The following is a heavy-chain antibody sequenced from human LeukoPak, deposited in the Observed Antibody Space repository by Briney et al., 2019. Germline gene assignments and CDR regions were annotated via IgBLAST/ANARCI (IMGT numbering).Heavy chain of an antibody. V-gene: IGHV3-23*01. CDR3: AKKVGLVSAPLYYFDL. J-gene: IGHJ4*02. CDR1: GFTFSSYA. Sequence: QPGGSLRLSCAASGFTFSSYAMSRVRQAPGKGLEWVSATSGPGGSRDYADSVKGRFTISRDNSKNTLYLQMNSLRAEDTAIYYCAKKVGLVSAPLYYFDLWGQGTLVTVSS. CDR2: TSGPGGSR. D-gene: IGHD6-6*01.